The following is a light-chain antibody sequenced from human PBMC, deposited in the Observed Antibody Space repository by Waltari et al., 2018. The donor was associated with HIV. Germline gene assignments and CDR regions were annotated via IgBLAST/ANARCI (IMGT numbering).Light chain of an antibody. Sequence: SYQLPQPPSVSVSPGQTASTSCPGAKSGDHYACWYHQKPGQSPVLVIYQDSKRPSGIPERFSGSNSGNTATLTISGTQAMDEADYYCQAWDSNTWVSGGGTKLTVL. CDR2: QDS. CDR3: QAWDSNTWV. J-gene: IGLJ3*02. V-gene: IGLV3-1*01. CDR1: KSGDHY.